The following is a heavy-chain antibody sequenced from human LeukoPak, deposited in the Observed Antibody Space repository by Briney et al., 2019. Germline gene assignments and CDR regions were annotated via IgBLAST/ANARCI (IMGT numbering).Heavy chain of an antibody. V-gene: IGHV4-59*08. D-gene: IGHD2-21*01. CDR1: GGSISQYY. CDR3: ARGSGDFYSYYMDV. J-gene: IGHJ6*03. CDR2: IHYSGST. Sequence: SATLSLTCAVSGGSISQYYWTWIRQPPGKGLEWIGCIHYSGSTNYNPSLKSRVTISVDTSKNQFSLKLSSVTAADTAVYYCARGSGDFYSYYMDVWGKGTTVTVSS.